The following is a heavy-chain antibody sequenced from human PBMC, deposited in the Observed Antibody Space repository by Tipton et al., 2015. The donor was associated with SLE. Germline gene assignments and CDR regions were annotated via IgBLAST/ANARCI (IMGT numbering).Heavy chain of an antibody. CDR2: IIPIFGTA. CDR1: GGTFSSYA. CDR3: ARERIDLESTDGGDY. D-gene: IGHD1-1*01. V-gene: IGHV1-69*13. Sequence: QLVQSGPEVKKPGSSVKVSCKASGGTFSSYAISWVRQAPGQGLEWMGRIIPIFGTANYAQKFQGRVTITADESTSTAYMELSSLRSEDTAVYYCARERIDLESTDGGDYWGQGTLVTVSS. J-gene: IGHJ4*02.